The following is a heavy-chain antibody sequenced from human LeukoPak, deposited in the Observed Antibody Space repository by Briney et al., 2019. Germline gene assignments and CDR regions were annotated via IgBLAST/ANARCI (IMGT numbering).Heavy chain of an antibody. D-gene: IGHD1-1*01. J-gene: IGHJ6*02. CDR3: ARDDWNDVRYYGMDV. CDR1: GFTLSSYA. Sequence: PGGSLRLSCAASGFTLSSYAMPWVRQAPGKGLEWVAVISYDGSNKYYADSVKGRFTISRDNSKNTLYLQMNSLRAEDTAVYYCARDDWNDVRYYGMDVWGQGTTVTVSS. CDR2: ISYDGSNK. V-gene: IGHV3-30-3*01.